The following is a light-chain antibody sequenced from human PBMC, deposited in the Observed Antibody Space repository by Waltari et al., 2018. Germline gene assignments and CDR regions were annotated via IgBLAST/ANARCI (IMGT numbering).Light chain of an antibody. J-gene: IGLJ2*01. Sequence: QSVLTQPPSASGTPGQKVTISCSGSSSNLGSHFVYWYQQLPGTAPKLLISRNNQRPSGVPDRFSGSKSGTSASLAISGLRSEDEAHYYCATWDDTLTGRGVFGGGTKLTVL. CDR2: RNN. CDR3: ATWDDTLTGRGV. CDR1: SSNLGSHF. V-gene: IGLV1-47*01.